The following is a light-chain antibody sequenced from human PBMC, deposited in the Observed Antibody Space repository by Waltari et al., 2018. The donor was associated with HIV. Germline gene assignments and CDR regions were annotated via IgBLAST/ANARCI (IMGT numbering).Light chain of an antibody. CDR3: AASDDSLGRVV. CDR1: SSNIGSNT. V-gene: IGLV1-44*01. Sequence: QSVLTQPPSASGTPGQRVTISCSGSSSNIGSNTVNWYQQIPGPAPEVLIYRNTQRPSGVPYRFSGSKSGTSASLAISGLQSEDEADYYCAASDDSLGRVVFGGGTKLTVL. CDR2: RNT. J-gene: IGLJ2*01.